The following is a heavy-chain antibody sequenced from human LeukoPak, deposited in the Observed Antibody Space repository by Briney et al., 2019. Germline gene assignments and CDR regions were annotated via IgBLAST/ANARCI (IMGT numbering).Heavy chain of an antibody. J-gene: IGHJ4*02. V-gene: IGHV3-48*02. Sequence: GGSLRLSCAASGFTFSSYAMSWVRQAPGKGLEWVSAISSSSSTIYYADSVKGRFTISRDNAKNSLYLQMNSLRDEDTAVYYCARDHPNYYDSSGLWGQGTLVTVSS. CDR1: GFTFSSYA. D-gene: IGHD3-22*01. CDR2: ISSSSSTI. CDR3: ARDHPNYYDSSGL.